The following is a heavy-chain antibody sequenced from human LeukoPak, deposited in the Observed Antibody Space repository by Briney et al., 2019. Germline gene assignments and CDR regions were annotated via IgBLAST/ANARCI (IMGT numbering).Heavy chain of an antibody. D-gene: IGHD3-10*01. CDR2: IYTSGST. V-gene: IGHV4-59*10. CDR1: GGSFSGYY. CDR3: ARAPRV. Sequence: SETLSLTCAVYGGSFSGYYWSWIRQPPGKGLEWIGRIYTSGSTNYNPSLKSRVTMSVDTSKNQFSLKLSSVTAADTAVCYCARAPRVWGQGTLVTVSS. J-gene: IGHJ4*02.